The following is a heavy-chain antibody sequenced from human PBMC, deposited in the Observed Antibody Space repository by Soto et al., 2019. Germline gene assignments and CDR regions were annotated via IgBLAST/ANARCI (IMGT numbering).Heavy chain of an antibody. D-gene: IGHD6-19*01. CDR1: GFTFSSYW. CDR3: ARDSSGWPQLVSYFDY. V-gene: IGHV3-7*01. J-gene: IGHJ4*02. CDR2: IKQDGSEK. Sequence: GGSLRLSCAASGFTFSSYWMSWVRQAPGKGLEWVANIKQDGSEKYYVDSVKGRFTISRDNAKNSLYLQMNSLRAEDTAVYYCARDSSGWPQLVSYFDYWGQGTLVTVSS.